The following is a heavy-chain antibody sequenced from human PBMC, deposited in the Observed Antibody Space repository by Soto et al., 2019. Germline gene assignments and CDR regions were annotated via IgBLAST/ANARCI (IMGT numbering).Heavy chain of an antibody. Sequence: SETLSLTCAVYGVSFSGYYWSWIRQPPGKGLEWIGEINHSGSTNYNPSLKSRVTISVDTSKNQFSLKLSSVTAADTAVYYCARGETTPDYWGQGTLVTVSS. J-gene: IGHJ4*02. CDR2: INHSGST. D-gene: IGHD4-17*01. V-gene: IGHV4-34*01. CDR1: GVSFSGYY. CDR3: ARGETTPDY.